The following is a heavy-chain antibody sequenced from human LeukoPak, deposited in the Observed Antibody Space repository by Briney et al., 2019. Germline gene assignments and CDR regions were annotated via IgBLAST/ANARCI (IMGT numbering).Heavy chain of an antibody. CDR1: GGSISSYY. Sequence: SETLSLTCTVSGGSISSYYWSWIRQPPGKGLEWIGYIHHSGSTNHNPSLNSRVTISVDTSKNQFSLNLSSVTAADTAVYYCARHAELLYYFDYWGQGTLVTVSS. CDR3: ARHAELLYYFDY. V-gene: IGHV4-59*08. CDR2: IHHSGST. J-gene: IGHJ4*02. D-gene: IGHD3-10*01.